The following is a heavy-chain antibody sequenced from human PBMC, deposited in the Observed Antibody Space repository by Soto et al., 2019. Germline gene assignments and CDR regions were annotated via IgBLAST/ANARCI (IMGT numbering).Heavy chain of an antibody. D-gene: IGHD6-19*01. J-gene: IGHJ6*03. Sequence: GGSLRLSCAASGFTFSSYGMHWVRQAPGKGLEWVAVIWYDGSNKYYADSVKGRFTISRDNSKNTLYLQMNSLRAEDTAVYYCARDGGIAVAGTNYYYMDVWGKGTTVTVSS. CDR2: IWYDGSNK. V-gene: IGHV3-33*01. CDR3: ARDGGIAVAGTNYYYMDV. CDR1: GFTFSSYG.